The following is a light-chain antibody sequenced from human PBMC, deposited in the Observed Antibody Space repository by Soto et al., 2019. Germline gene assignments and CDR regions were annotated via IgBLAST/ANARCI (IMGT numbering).Light chain of an antibody. V-gene: IGKV3-15*01. CDR3: QQYNNWPYT. CDR2: GAS. CDR1: QSVSSN. J-gene: IGKJ2*01. Sequence: EIVMMQSPATLSVSPGERATLSCRASQSVSSNLAWYQQKPGQAPRLLIYGASTRATGIPVRFSGSGSGTDFTLIISSLQSEDFAVYYCQQYNNWPYTFGQGTKLEIK.